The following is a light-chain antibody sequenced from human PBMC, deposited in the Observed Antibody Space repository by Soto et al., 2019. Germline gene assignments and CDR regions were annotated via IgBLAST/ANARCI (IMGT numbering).Light chain of an antibody. V-gene: IGLV3-21*02. Sequence: VLTQPPSVSVAPGQTASITCGGNNIGSKSVYWYQQQPGQAPVLVVFDDSERPSGIPDRLSGSNSGNTATLTISRVEAGDEADYYCQVWDSRSDHVVFGGGTKVTVL. CDR1: NIGSKS. J-gene: IGLJ3*02. CDR2: DDS. CDR3: QVWDSRSDHVV.